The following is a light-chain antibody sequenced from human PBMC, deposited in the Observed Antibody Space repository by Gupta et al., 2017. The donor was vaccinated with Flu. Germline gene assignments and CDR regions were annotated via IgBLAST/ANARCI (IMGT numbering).Light chain of an antibody. CDR3: RQQNSDPST. V-gene: IGKV1-17*01. Sequence: DIQVTQSPSSLSASVADRVTITCRASQGVRDDLNWFQQKPGEAPKRLIYGASNLESGAPPRFSGSGNGTEFTLTIRSPQPDACATYSCRQQNSDPSTFGQGTKLEIK. J-gene: IGKJ2*01. CDR1: QGVRDD. CDR2: GAS.